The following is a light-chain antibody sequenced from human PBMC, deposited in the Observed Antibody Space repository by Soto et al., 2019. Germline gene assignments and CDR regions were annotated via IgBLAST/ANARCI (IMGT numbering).Light chain of an antibody. J-gene: IGKJ5*01. CDR3: QQYSNWPPT. Sequence: EMVVTQSPATLSVSPGERATLSCRASQDVSSNLAWYAQKPGQAPSLLIYGASTRATGTPARFSGSGAGTEFTLTISSLEPEDFAVYYCQQYSNWPPTFGQGTRLEIK. CDR2: GAS. CDR1: QDVSSN. V-gene: IGKV3-15*01.